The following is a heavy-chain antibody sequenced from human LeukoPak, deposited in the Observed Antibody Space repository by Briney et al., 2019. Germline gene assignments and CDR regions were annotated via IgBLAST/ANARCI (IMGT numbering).Heavy chain of an antibody. CDR1: GLTFCSYW. Sequence: GGSPRLSCAASGLTFCSYWMHWGRHAPGEGRVWGSHINSDGSDRNHADSVKRRFAISKANATNTLYLQRNSRRAEERAELFWAKEDGSRTPTHYYTDVWGKGTTVTVSS. J-gene: IGHJ6*03. V-gene: IGHV3-74*01. CDR3: AKEDGSRTPTHYYTDV. CDR2: INSDGSDR. D-gene: IGHD3-10*01.